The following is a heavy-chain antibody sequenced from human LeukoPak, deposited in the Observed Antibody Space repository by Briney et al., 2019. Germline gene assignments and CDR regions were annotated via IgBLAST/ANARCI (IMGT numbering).Heavy chain of an antibody. Sequence: PGGSLRLSCAASRFTFSSYGMHWVRQAPGKGLEWVAVISYDGSNKYYADSVKGRFTISRDNSKNTLYLQMNSLRAEDTALYYCAKDIYVAGSGTDWYYYGMDVWGQGTTVTVSS. V-gene: IGHV3-30*18. J-gene: IGHJ6*02. CDR2: ISYDGSNK. CDR1: RFTFSSYG. CDR3: AKDIYVAGSGTDWYYYGMDV. D-gene: IGHD3-10*01.